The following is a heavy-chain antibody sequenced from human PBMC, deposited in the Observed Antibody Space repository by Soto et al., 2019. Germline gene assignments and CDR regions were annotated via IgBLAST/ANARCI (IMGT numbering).Heavy chain of an antibody. CDR2: IHYSGST. D-gene: IGHD5-12*01. CDR1: GGSISRYY. CDR3: ARTPRGYDLYYFDD. J-gene: IGHJ4*02. Sequence: PSETLSLTCTVSGGSISRYYWSWIRQPPGKGLEWIGYIHYSGSTKYNPSLKSRVTISVDTSKNQLFLNLVSVAAADTSLYYCARTPRGYDLYYFDDWGQGTLVTVSS. V-gene: IGHV4-59*12.